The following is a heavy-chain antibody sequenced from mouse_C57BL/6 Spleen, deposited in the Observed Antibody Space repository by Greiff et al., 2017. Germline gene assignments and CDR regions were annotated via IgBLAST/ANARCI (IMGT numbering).Heavy chain of an antibody. CDR2: ISSGSSTI. D-gene: IGHD2-10*01. J-gene: IGHJ4*01. V-gene: IGHV5-17*01. Sequence: EVKLVESGGGLVKPGGSLKLSCAASGFTFSDYGMHWVRQAPEKGLEWVAYISSGSSTIYYADTVKGRVTISRDNAKNTLFLQMTSLRSEDTAMYYCAGGLLRAMDYWGQGTSVTVSS. CDR1: GFTFSDYG. CDR3: AGGLLRAMDY.